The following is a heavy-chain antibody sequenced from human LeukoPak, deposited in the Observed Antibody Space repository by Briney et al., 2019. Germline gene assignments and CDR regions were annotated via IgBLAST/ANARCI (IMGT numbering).Heavy chain of an antibody. J-gene: IGHJ4*02. CDR1: GGSFSGYY. V-gene: IGHV4-34*01. Sequence: PSETLSLTCAVYGGSFSGYYWSWIRQPPGKGLEWIGEINHSGSTNYNPSLKSRVTISVDTSKNQFSLKLSSVTAADTAVYYCERAGWFGEFSTDYWGQGTLVTVSS. CDR3: ERAGWFGEFSTDY. CDR2: INHSGST. D-gene: IGHD3-10*01.